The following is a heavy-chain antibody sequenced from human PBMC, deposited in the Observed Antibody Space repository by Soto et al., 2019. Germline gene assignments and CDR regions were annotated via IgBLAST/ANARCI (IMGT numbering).Heavy chain of an antibody. CDR1: GYTFTTYD. V-gene: IGHV1-3*01. D-gene: IGHD6-25*01. CDR2: INANNGNP. J-gene: IGHJ4*02. CDR3: DVSSGWGAVHD. Sequence: QVLLVQSGAEVKKPGASVQISCKASGYTFTTYDMHWVRQAPGQRLEWMGSINANNGNPKYSQRFQGRATFTGDTSATTGDMDRSSLIAEDTAVYYWDVSSGWGAVHDWGQGTLVTVSS.